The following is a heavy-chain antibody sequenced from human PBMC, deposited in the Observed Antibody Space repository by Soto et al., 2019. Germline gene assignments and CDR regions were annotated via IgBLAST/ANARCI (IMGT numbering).Heavy chain of an antibody. CDR2: ISSSSSYI. D-gene: IGHD3-3*01. V-gene: IGHV3-21*01. Sequence: EVQLVESGGGLVKPGGSLRLSCAASGFTFSSYSMNWVRQAPGKGLEWVSSISSSSSYIYYADSVKGRFTISRDNAKNSLYLQINSLRAEDTAVYYCAREVSNYDFWSGYYSDYYYYGMDVWGQGTTVTVSS. J-gene: IGHJ6*02. CDR3: AREVSNYDFWSGYYSDYYYYGMDV. CDR1: GFTFSSYS.